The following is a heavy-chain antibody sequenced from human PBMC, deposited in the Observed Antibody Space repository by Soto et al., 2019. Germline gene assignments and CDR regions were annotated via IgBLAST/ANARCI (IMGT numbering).Heavy chain of an antibody. D-gene: IGHD2-8*01. CDR1: GYTFTSYG. CDR2: ISAYNGNT. V-gene: IGHV1-18*01. CDR3: ALGYCTNGVCSMLDASHI. J-gene: IGHJ3*02. Sequence: GASVKVSCKASGYTFTSYGISWVRQAPGQGLEWMGWISAYNGNTNYAQKLQGRVTMTTDTSTSTAYMELRSLRSDDTAVYYCALGYCTNGVCSMLDASHIRGQGTM.